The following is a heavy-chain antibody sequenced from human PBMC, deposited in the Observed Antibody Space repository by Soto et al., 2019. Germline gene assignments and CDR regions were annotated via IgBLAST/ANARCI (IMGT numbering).Heavy chain of an antibody. J-gene: IGHJ6*02. D-gene: IGHD3-3*01. Sequence: GGSLRLSCAASGFTFSNAWMNWVRQAPGKGLEWVGRIRPKTDGGTTEYPTPVKGRFTISRDDSKDTVFLQMNSLKTEDTAVYYCTTLSITIFGVVLMDVWGQGTTVTVSS. CDR3: TTLSITIFGVVLMDV. V-gene: IGHV3-15*07. CDR1: GFTFSNAW. CDR2: IRPKTDGGTT.